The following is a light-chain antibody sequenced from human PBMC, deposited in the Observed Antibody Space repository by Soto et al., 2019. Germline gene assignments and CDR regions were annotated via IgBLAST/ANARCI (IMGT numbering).Light chain of an antibody. J-gene: IGKJ1*01. CDR3: QQYGSSRT. CDR1: QSVSSSY. Sequence: EIVLTQSPGTLSLSPGERATLSCRASQSVSSSYLAWYQQKPGQAPRLLFYGASSRAPGIPERFSGSGSGTDFTLTISRLETEDFAVYYCQQYGSSRTFGQGTKVEIK. V-gene: IGKV3-20*01. CDR2: GAS.